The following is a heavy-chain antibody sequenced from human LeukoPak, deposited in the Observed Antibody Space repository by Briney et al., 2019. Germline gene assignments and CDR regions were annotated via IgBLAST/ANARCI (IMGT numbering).Heavy chain of an antibody. CDR1: GFTFSSYG. Sequence: GGSLRLSCAASGFTFSSYGMHWVRQAPGKGLEWVAVIWYDGSYKYYADSVKGRFTISRDNSKNTLYLQMNSLRAEDTAVYYCARDLFGSYYFDYWGQGTLVTVSS. D-gene: IGHD3-10*01. V-gene: IGHV3-33*01. CDR3: ARDLFGSYYFDY. J-gene: IGHJ4*02. CDR2: IWYDGSYK.